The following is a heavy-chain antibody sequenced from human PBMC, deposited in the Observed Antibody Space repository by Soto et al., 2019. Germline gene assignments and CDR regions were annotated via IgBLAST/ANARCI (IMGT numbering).Heavy chain of an antibody. CDR1: GYSFNRYW. V-gene: IGHV5-51*01. CDR2: IYIDDADT. J-gene: IGHJ4*02. Sequence: PGESLKISCKGSGYSFNRYWIGWVRQMSGKGLEWMGIIYIDDADTRYSPSFQGQVTISADMSVSTAYLQWSRLKASDSAMYYCARHDCSSTSCYGYCGQGTLVTVSS. D-gene: IGHD2-2*01. CDR3: ARHDCSSTSCYGY.